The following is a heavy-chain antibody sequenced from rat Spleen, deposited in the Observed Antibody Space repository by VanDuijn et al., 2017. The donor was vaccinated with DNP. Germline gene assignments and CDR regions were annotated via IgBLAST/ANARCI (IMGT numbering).Heavy chain of an antibody. J-gene: IGHJ3*01. V-gene: IGHV5-22*01. D-gene: IGHD1-10*01. CDR3: TRPIYNNHGGFAY. CDR2: LTYDGAGT. CDR1: GFTFSDYY. Sequence: EVQLVESGGGLVQAGRSLKLSCAASGFTFSDYYMAWVRQAPTKGLEWVAYLTYDGAGTYYRDSVKGRFTISRDNAKSTLYLQMNSLTSEDMATYYCTRPIYNNHGGFAYWGQGTLVTVSS.